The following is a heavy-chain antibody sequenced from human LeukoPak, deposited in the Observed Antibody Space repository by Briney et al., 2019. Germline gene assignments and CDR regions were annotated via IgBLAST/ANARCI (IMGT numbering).Heavy chain of an antibody. Sequence: SETLSLTCTVAGVSIRSKYWSWLRQPPGKRLEWLGYISSSGTTNYNPSLKSRVTISVDTSKNQFSLHLRSVTAADTAVYYCARDLAGPNDAFDIWGRGTMVTVSS. V-gene: IGHV4-59*01. D-gene: IGHD6-19*01. CDR2: ISSSGTT. CDR1: GVSIRSKY. CDR3: ARDLAGPNDAFDI. J-gene: IGHJ3*02.